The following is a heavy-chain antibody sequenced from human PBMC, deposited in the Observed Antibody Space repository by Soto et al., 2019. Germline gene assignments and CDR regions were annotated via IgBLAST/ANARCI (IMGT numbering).Heavy chain of an antibody. J-gene: IGHJ6*02. CDR3: ARGNQDQYYYYGMDV. CDR2: ISYDGSNK. V-gene: IGHV3-30-3*01. Sequence: PGGSLRLSCAASGFTFSSYAMHWVRQAPGKGLEWVAVISYDGSNKYYADSVKGRFTISRENSKNTLYLQMNSLRAEDTAVYYCARGNQDQYYYYGMDVWGQGTTVTVSS. CDR1: GFTFSSYA.